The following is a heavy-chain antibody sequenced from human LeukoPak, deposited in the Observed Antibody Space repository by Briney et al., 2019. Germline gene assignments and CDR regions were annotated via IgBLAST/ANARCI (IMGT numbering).Heavy chain of an antibody. CDR2: INHSGST. V-gene: IGHV4-34*01. CDR3: ARHVAAGNLFDY. CDR1: GGSFSGYY. Sequence: SETLSLTCAVYGGSFSGYYWSWIRQPPGKGLEWIGEINHSGSTNYNPSLKSRVTISVDTSKNQFSLKLSSVTAADTAVYYCARHVAAGNLFDYWGQGTLVTVSS. D-gene: IGHD6-13*01. J-gene: IGHJ4*02.